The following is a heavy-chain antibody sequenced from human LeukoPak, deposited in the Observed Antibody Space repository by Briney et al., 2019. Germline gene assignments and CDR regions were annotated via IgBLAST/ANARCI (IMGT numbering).Heavy chain of an antibody. CDR3: ARKLGHCSSTSCYGVNWFDP. Sequence: SVKVSCKASGGTFSNFAINWVRQASGQGLEWMGGIIPIFGTANYAQKFQGRVTITADESTSTAYMELSSLRSEDTAVYYCARKLGHCSSTSCYGVNWFDPWGQGTLVTVSS. CDR1: GGTFSNFA. CDR2: IIPIFGTA. D-gene: IGHD2-2*03. V-gene: IGHV1-69*13. J-gene: IGHJ5*02.